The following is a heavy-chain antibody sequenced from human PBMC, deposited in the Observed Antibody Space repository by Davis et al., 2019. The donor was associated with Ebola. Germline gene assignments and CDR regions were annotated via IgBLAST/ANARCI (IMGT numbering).Heavy chain of an antibody. CDR2: ISGSSSYI. Sequence: PGGSLRLSCAASGFTFSSYSMNWVRQAPGKGLEWVSSISGSSSYIYYADSVKGRFTISRDNAKNSLYLQMNSLRAEDTAVYYCARRSMIVVAQDAFDIWGQGTMVTVSS. CDR3: ARRSMIVVAQDAFDI. J-gene: IGHJ3*02. CDR1: GFTFSSYS. V-gene: IGHV3-21*01. D-gene: IGHD3-22*01.